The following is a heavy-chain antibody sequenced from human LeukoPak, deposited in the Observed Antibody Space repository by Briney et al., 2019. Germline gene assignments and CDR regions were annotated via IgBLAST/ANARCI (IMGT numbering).Heavy chain of an antibody. CDR3: ARDYYYYDSSGGGYGVFDY. D-gene: IGHD3-22*01. V-gene: IGHV3-53*01. Sequence: GGSLRLSCAASGFTVSSNYMSWVRQAPGKGLEWVSVIYSGGSTYYADSVKGRFTISRDNSKNTLYLQMNSLRAEDTAVYYCARDYYYYDSSGGGYGVFDYWGQGTLVTVSS. CDR2: IYSGGST. CDR1: GFTVSSNY. J-gene: IGHJ4*02.